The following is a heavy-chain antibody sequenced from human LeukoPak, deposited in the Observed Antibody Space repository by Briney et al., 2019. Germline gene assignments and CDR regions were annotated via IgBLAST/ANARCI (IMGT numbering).Heavy chain of an antibody. CDR1: GFTFSDSA. V-gene: IGHV3-23*03. J-gene: IGHJ4*02. CDR3: ARGGIAESFDY. D-gene: IGHD6-13*01. CDR2: IYSGDGTT. Sequence: GGSLRLSCEASGFTFSDSAMSWVRQAPGKGLEWVSVIYSGDGTTYYADSVKGRFTISRDNSKNTVYLQMNSLRADDTAVYYCARGGIAESFDYWGQGTLVTVSS.